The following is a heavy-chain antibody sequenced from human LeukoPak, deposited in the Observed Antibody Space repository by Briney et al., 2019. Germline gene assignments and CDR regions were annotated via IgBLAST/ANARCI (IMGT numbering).Heavy chain of an antibody. D-gene: IGHD4-11*01. CDR2: ISGSGLTT. CDR1: GLTFNNYG. Sequence: GGSLRLSCAASGLTFNNYGMSWVRQAPGKGLEWVSGISGSGLTTFYADSVKGRFTVSRDNSKNTLYLQMNSLRAEDTAVYYCARDASNYFDYWGQGTLVTVSS. CDR3: ARDASNYFDY. V-gene: IGHV3-23*01. J-gene: IGHJ4*02.